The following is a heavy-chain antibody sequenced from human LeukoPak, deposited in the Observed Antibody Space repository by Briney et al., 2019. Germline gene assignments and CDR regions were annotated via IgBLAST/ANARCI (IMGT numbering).Heavy chain of an antibody. CDR2: INSSGTYI. CDR1: GFTFSNYN. Sequence: PEGSLSFSCAAPGFTFSNYNRNWLRQAPGKGLEWVSCINSSGTYIYYADSVKSRFTNSRDNAKNSLYMQMNSLRAEDTAVYYCVTDGADYYDSTGYPIYFDYWGQGTLVTVSS. V-gene: IGHV3-21*01. D-gene: IGHD3-22*01. CDR3: VTDGADYYDSTGYPIYFDY. J-gene: IGHJ4*02.